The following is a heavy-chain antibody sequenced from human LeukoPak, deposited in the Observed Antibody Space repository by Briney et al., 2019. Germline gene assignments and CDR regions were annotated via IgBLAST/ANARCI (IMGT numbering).Heavy chain of an antibody. CDR1: GGSITSYY. Sequence: SETLSLTCTVSGGSITSYYWSWIRQPAGKGLEWIGRIYTTGSTTYNPSLKSRVTMSVDTSKNQFSLKLSSVTAADTAVYYCARDRTYYYGSGSYLGAFDIWGQGTMVTVSS. CDR2: IYTTGST. J-gene: IGHJ3*02. D-gene: IGHD3-10*01. CDR3: ARDRTYYYGSGSYLGAFDI. V-gene: IGHV4-4*07.